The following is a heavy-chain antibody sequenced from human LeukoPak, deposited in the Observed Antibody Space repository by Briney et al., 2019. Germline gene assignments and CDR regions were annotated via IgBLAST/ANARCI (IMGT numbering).Heavy chain of an antibody. V-gene: IGHV5-51*01. CDR2: IYPGDSDT. CDR3: ARRYSSSSIDY. J-gene: IGHJ4*02. Sequence: GEPLKISCKGSGYSFTNYWIGWVRQMPGKGLEWMGIIYPGDSDTRYSPSFQGQVIISADKSISTTYLQWSSLKASDTAMYYCARRYSSSSIDYWGLGTLVTVSS. D-gene: IGHD6-6*01. CDR1: GYSFTNYW.